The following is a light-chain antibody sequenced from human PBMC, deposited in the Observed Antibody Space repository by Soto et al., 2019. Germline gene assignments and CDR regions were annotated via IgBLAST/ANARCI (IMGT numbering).Light chain of an antibody. J-gene: IGKJ5*01. Sequence: IRMTQSPSSLSVSVGDRVTITWRASQSISSYLNWYQQKPGKAPKILIYAASSLQSGVPSRLSGSGSGTDFTITISSLKTEDVATYYCQQSYSTPITFGQGTRLEIK. V-gene: IGKV1-39*01. CDR3: QQSYSTPIT. CDR2: AAS. CDR1: QSISSY.